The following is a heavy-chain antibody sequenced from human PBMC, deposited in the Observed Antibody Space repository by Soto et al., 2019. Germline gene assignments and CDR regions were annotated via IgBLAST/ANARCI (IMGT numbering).Heavy chain of an antibody. CDR3: ARRGSGSYSDY. V-gene: IGHV4-39*01. CDR2: IYYSGST. Sequence: QLQLQESGPGLVKPSETLSLTCTVSGGSISSSSYYWGWIRQPPGKGLEWIGSIYYSGSTYYNPSLKRRVPISVDTSKNQFSLKLSSVTAADTAVYYCARRGSGSYSDYWGQGTLVTVSS. J-gene: IGHJ4*02. CDR1: GGSISSSSYY. D-gene: IGHD3-10*01.